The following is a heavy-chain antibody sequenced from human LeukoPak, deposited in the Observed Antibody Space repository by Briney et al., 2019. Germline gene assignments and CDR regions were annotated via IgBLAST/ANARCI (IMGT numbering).Heavy chain of an antibody. CDR1: EFTFSSYA. CDR2: ISGSGGST. D-gene: IGHD3-9*01. CDR3: AKRIYDILTGQTGFDY. J-gene: IGHJ4*02. Sequence: PGGSLRLSCAASEFTFSSYAMSWVRQAPGKGLEWVSAISGSGGSTYYADSVKGRFTISRDNSKNTLYLQMNGLRAEDTAVYYCAKRIYDILTGQTGFDYWGQGTLVTVSS. V-gene: IGHV3-23*01.